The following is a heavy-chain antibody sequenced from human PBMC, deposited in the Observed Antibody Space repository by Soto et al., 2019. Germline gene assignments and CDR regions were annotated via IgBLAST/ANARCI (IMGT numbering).Heavy chain of an antibody. CDR2: INPNSGGT. CDR1: GYTFTGYY. Sequence: GASVKVSCKASGYTFTGYYMHWVRQAPGQGLEWMGWINPNSGGTNYAQKFQGWVTMTRDTSISTAYMELSRLRSDDTAVYYCARDTPPGIAAAGRNYYGMDVWGQGTTVTAP. D-gene: IGHD6-13*01. V-gene: IGHV1-2*04. CDR3: ARDTPPGIAAAGRNYYGMDV. J-gene: IGHJ6*02.